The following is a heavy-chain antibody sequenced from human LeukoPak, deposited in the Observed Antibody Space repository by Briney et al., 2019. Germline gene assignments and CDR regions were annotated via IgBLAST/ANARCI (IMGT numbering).Heavy chain of an antibody. V-gene: IGHV3-21*01. CDR1: GFTFSSYS. D-gene: IGHD1-26*01. Sequence: GGSLRLSCAASGFTFSSYSMNWVRQAPGKGLEWVSSISSSSSSYIYYADSVKGRFTISRDNAKNSLYLQMNSLRAEDTAVYYCARYSGSYSDFDYWGQGTLVTVSS. J-gene: IGHJ4*02. CDR3: ARYSGSYSDFDY. CDR2: ISSSSSSYI.